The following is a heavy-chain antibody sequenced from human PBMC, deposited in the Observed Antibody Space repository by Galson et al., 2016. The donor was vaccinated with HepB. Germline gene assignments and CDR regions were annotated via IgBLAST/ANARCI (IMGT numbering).Heavy chain of an antibody. CDR2: IYSSGST. V-gene: IGHV4-4*02. J-gene: IGHJ4*02. CDR1: GGSISSSNW. Sequence: EPLSLTCVVSGGSISSSNWWTWVRQPPGKGLEWIGEIYSSGSTNYNPSLKSRVTISVDKSKDQFSLNLTSVTAADTAVYYCASEDYWGQGTLVTVSS. CDR3: ASEDY.